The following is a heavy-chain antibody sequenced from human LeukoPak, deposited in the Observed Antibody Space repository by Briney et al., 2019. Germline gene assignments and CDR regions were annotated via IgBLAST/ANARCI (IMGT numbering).Heavy chain of an antibody. CDR3: AKRGRVATPYYDGMDV. CDR1: GFTFSSYA. V-gene: IGHV3-23*01. J-gene: IGHJ6*02. Sequence: GGSLRLSWAASGFTFSSYAMSWVRQAPGKGLEWVSAISGSGGSTYYADSVKGRFTISRDNSKNTLYLQMNSLRAEDTAVYYCAKRGRVATPYYDGMDVWGQGTTVTVSS. D-gene: IGHD5-12*01. CDR2: ISGSGGST.